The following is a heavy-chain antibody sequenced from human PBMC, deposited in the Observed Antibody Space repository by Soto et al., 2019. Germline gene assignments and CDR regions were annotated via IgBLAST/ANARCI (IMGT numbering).Heavy chain of an antibody. V-gene: IGHV5-10-1*01. J-gene: IGHJ5*02. CDR1: GYSFTSYW. Sequence: PGESLKISCKGSGYSFTSYWISWVRQMPGKGLEWMGRIDPSDSYTNYSPSFQGHVTISADKSISTAYLQWSSLKASDTAMYYCARSNGPIVVETSNWFDPWGQGTLVTVSS. D-gene: IGHD3-22*01. CDR2: IDPSDSYT. CDR3: ARSNGPIVVETSNWFDP.